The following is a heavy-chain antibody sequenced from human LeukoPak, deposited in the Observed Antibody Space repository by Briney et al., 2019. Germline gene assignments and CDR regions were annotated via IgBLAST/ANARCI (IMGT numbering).Heavy chain of an antibody. J-gene: IGHJ6*03. CDR1: GFTFSSYA. Sequence: GGSLRLSCAASGFTFSSYAMSWVRQAPGKGLEWVSSMSGSGGSTYYADSVKGRFTISRDDSKNTLYLQMNSLRAEDTAVYYCARRDRTVVTPHYYYYMDVWGKGTTVTVSS. V-gene: IGHV3-23*01. D-gene: IGHD4-23*01. CDR3: ARRDRTVVTPHYYYYMDV. CDR2: MSGSGGST.